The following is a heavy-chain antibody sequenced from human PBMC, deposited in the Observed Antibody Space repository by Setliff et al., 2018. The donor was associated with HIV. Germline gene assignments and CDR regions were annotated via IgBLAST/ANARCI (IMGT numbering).Heavy chain of an antibody. J-gene: IGHJ5*02. CDR1: GGSFSAYY. Sequence: SETLSLTCAVYGGSFSAYYWSWIRQSPEMGLEWIAEISHTGSTKYNPSLGSRVAISLDRSKNQFSLKLDSVTAADTALYFCARGRGAWFEGSWFDPWGQGILVTVSS. CDR2: ISHTGST. CDR3: ARGRGAWFEGSWFDP. D-gene: IGHD6-19*01. V-gene: IGHV4-34*01.